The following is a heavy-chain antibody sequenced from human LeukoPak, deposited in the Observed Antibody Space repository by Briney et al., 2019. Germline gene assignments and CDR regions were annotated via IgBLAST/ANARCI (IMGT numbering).Heavy chain of an antibody. D-gene: IGHD6-13*01. CDR1: GGSTRSSSYY. CDR2: NSYSGTT. V-gene: IGHV4-39*02. Sequence: SETLSLTCTVSGGSTRSSSYYWGWIRQPPGKDLEWIGSNSYSGTTYYNPSLESRVIISVDTSKNQFSLKLSSVAAADTAVYYCARERTPSSSWYPSFDYWGQGTLVTVSS. CDR3: ARERTPSSSWYPSFDY. J-gene: IGHJ4*02.